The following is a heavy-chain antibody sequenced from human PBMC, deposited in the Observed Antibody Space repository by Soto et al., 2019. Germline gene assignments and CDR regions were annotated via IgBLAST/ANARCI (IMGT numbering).Heavy chain of an antibody. J-gene: IGHJ6*03. CDR3: ARLKVQYDFWSGYRPGAEDYYYYYMDV. Sequence: SETLSLTCTVSGGSISSYYWSWIRQPPGKGLEWIGYIYYSGSTNYNPSLKSRATISVDTSKNQFSLKLSSVTAADTAVYYCARLKVQYDFWSGYRPGAEDYYYYYMDVWGKGTTVTVSS. V-gene: IGHV4-59*08. CDR1: GGSISSYY. D-gene: IGHD3-3*01. CDR2: IYYSGST.